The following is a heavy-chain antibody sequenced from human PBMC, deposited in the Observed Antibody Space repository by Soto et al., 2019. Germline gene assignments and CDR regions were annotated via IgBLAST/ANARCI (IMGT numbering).Heavy chain of an antibody. Sequence: SETLSLTCAVYVGSFSGYYWSWIRQPPGKGLEWIGEINHSGSTNYNPSLKSRVTISVDTSKNQFSLKLSSVTAADTAVYYCARGLGLTGVVYYYYYYGMDVWGQGTTVTVSS. J-gene: IGHJ6*02. CDR2: INHSGST. CDR1: VGSFSGYY. CDR3: ARGLGLTGVVYYYYYYGMDV. V-gene: IGHV4-34*01. D-gene: IGHD7-27*01.